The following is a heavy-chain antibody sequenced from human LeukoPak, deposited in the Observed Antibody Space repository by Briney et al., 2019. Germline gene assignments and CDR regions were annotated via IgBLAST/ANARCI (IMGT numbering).Heavy chain of an antibody. Sequence: YYTDSVKGRFTISRDNSKNTLYLQMNSLRAEDTAVYYCAKKIPPYYYMDVWGKGTTVTVSS. CDR3: AKKIPPYYYMDV. D-gene: IGHD1-14*01. J-gene: IGHJ6*03. V-gene: IGHV3-23*01.